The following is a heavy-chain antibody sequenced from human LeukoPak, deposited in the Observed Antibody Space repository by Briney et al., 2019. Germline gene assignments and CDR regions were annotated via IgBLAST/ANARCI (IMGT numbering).Heavy chain of an antibody. CDR3: ASLSPFLDY. D-gene: IGHD3-16*02. CDR1: GGSISSGGYS. J-gene: IGHJ4*02. Sequence: SETLSLTCTVSGGSISSGGYSWSWIRQHPGKGLEWIGYIYYSGSTYYNPSLKSRVTISVDTSKNQFSLKLSSVTAADTAVYYCASLSPFLDYWGQGTLVTVSS. V-gene: IGHV4-31*03. CDR2: IYYSGST.